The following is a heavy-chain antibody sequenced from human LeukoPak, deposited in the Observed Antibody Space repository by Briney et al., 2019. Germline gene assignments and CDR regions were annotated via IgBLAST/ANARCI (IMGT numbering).Heavy chain of an antibody. CDR2: IYHSGTT. CDR1: GGSITSYF. CDR3: AQKAPFSPAYSQQ. D-gene: IGHD2/OR15-2a*01. V-gene: IGHV4-59*01. J-gene: IGHJ1*01. Sequence: PSETLSLTCAVSGGSITSYFWTWIRQPPGKGLEWIGYIYHSGTTNCNPSLKSRATISVDASKSQFSLMLTSVTASDTAVYYCAQKAPFSPAYSQQWGQGTLVTVSS.